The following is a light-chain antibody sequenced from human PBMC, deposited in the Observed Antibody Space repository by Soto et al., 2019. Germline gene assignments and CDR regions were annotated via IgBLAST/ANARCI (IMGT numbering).Light chain of an antibody. CDR1: SSDVGSYNL. Sequence: QSALTQPASVSGSPGQSITISCPGTSSDVGSYNLVSWYQQHPGKAPKLMIYEGSKRPSGISSRFSGSKSGNTASLTISGLQAEDEADFYCCSYASSGTYVFGTGTKVTVL. CDR3: CSYASSGTYV. V-gene: IGLV2-23*01. J-gene: IGLJ1*01. CDR2: EGS.